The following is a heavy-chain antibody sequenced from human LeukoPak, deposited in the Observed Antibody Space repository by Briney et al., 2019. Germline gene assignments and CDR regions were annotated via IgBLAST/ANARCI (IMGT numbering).Heavy chain of an antibody. CDR3: ASLYDYVWGSYRPG. J-gene: IGHJ4*02. CDR2: ISSSGSTI. Sequence: GGSLRLSCAASGFTFSSYSMNWVRQAPGKGLEWVSYISSSGSTIYYADSVKGRFTISRDNAKNSLYLQMNSLRAEDTAVYYCASLYDYVWGSYRPGWGQGTLVTVSS. V-gene: IGHV3-48*04. CDR1: GFTFSSYS. D-gene: IGHD3-16*02.